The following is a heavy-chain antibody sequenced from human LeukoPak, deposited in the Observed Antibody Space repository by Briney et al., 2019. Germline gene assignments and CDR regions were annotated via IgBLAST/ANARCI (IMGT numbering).Heavy chain of an antibody. CDR2: ISSSGSTI. V-gene: IGHV3-48*03. CDR3: ARGMITFGGVIVRSYYFDY. Sequence: GGSLRLSCAASGFTFSSYEMNWVRQAPGKGLEWVSYISSSGSTIYYADSVKGRFTISRDNAKNSLYLQMNSLRAEDTAVYYCARGMITFGGVIVRSYYFDYWGQGTLVTVSS. CDR1: GFTFSSYE. D-gene: IGHD3-16*02. J-gene: IGHJ4*02.